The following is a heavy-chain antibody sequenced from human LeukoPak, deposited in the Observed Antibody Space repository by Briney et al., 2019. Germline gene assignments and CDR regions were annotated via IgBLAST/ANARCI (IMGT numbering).Heavy chain of an antibody. CDR2: ISYDGSNK. CDR3: ARGPSGADVWGAFDI. J-gene: IGHJ3*02. D-gene: IGHD3-16*01. Sequence: PGGSLRLSCAASGFTLSSYAMHWVRQAPGKGLEWVAVISYDGSNKYYADSVKGRFTISRDNSKNTLYLQMNSLRAEDTAVYYCARGPSGADVWGAFDIWGQGTVVTVSS. CDR1: GFTLSSYA. V-gene: IGHV3-30*04.